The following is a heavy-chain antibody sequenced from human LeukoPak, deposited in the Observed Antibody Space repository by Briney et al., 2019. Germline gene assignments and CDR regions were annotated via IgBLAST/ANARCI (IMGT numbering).Heavy chain of an antibody. CDR3: VKGGSGTSNARWFDP. V-gene: IGHV3-23*01. D-gene: IGHD3-10*01. Sequence: PGGSLRLSCAASGFTFGSYAMSWVRQAPGKGLEWVSAISGSGVSTYYADSVKGRFTISRDNSKNTMYLQMNSLRAEDTAVYFCVKGGSGTSNARWFDPWGQGTLVTVSS. J-gene: IGHJ5*02. CDR2: ISGSGVST. CDR1: GFTFGSYA.